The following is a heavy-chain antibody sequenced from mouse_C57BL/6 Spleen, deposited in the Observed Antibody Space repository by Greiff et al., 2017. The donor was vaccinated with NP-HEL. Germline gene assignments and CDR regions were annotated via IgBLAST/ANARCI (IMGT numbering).Heavy chain of an antibody. J-gene: IGHJ2*01. D-gene: IGHD2-5*01. CDR1: GYSITSGYY. CDR2: ISYDGSN. V-gene: IGHV3-6*01. Sequence: DVQLQESGPGLVKPSQSLSLTCSVTGYSITSGYYWNWIRQFPGNKLEWMGYISYDGSNNYNPSLKNRISITRDTSKNQFFLKLNSVTTEDTATYYCARGKGYSNYVPFDYWGQGTTLTVSS. CDR3: ARGKGYSNYVPFDY.